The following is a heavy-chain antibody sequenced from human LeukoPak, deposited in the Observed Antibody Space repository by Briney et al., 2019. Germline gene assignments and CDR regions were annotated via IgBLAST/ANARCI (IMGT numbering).Heavy chain of an antibody. CDR3: ASCLGYCSTTSLGNDAFDI. Sequence: GALRIFCKGSGFTFRNYSNDLLRQAPGKGLEGVAGISYEGSDRYYADSVKGRFIISRDNSKNTLFVQMNSLRAEDTALYYCASCLGYCSTTSLGNDAFDIWGQGTMVTVSS. CDR2: ISYEGSDR. CDR1: GFTFRNYS. V-gene: IGHV3-30-3*01. J-gene: IGHJ3*02. D-gene: IGHD2-2*01.